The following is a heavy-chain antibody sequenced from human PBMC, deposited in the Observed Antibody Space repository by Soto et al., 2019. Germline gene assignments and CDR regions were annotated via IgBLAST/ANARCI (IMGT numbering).Heavy chain of an antibody. CDR3: ARVRSIDTTMNWNWCDP. J-gene: IGHJ5*02. CDR1: GFSLSSLKTG. V-gene: IGHV2-26*01. Sequence: QITLKESGPVLLRPTETLTLTCTVSGFSLSSLKTGVAWIRQPPGRAPEWLAHIFSTAEVPSSTSLNNRSRISTGSSHRHVVLTITNVGPAATAADCCARVRSIDTTMNWNWCDPWGQGTLVTVSS. CDR2: IFSTAEV. D-gene: IGHD3-22*01.